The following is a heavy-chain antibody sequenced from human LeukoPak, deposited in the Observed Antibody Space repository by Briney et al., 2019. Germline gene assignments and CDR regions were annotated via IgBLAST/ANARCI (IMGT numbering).Heavy chain of an antibody. V-gene: IGHV3-15*01. Sequence: PGGSLRLSCAASAFTFSDYYMNWIRQAPGKGLEWVGRIKSKTDGGTTDYAAPVKGRFTISRDDSKNTLYLQMNSLKTEDTAVYYCTTDCVGATDFDYWGQGTLVTVSS. CDR2: IKSKTDGGTT. CDR3: TTDCVGATDFDY. CDR1: AFTFSDYY. J-gene: IGHJ4*02. D-gene: IGHD1-26*01.